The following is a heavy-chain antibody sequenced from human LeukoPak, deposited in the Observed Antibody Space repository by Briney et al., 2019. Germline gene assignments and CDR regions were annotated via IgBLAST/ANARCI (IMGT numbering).Heavy chain of an antibody. D-gene: IGHD2-15*01. CDR2: INSSSSYI. CDR3: VRRYCSGGSCYSFRGDWFDP. J-gene: IGHJ5*02. V-gene: IGHV3-21*01. Sequence: GGSLRLSCAASGFTFSSYSMNWVRQAPGKGLEWVSSINSSSSYINYADSVKGRFTISRDNAKNSLYLQMNSLRAEDTAVYYCVRRYCSGGSCYSFRGDWFDPWGQGTLVTVSS. CDR1: GFTFSSYS.